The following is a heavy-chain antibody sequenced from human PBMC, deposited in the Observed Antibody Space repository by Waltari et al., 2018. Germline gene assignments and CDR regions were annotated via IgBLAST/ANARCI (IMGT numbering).Heavy chain of an antibody. CDR3: ASVRSGWDF. J-gene: IGHJ4*02. Sequence: EVQLVESGGGLVHPGGSQRLSCAASGFSFSSYWMSWVRQAPGKGLEWVASIKQDGSDKHYMDSVRGRFTISRDNAKKSLYLEMNRLIDDDTAVYYCASVRSGWDFWGQGTLVTVSS. D-gene: IGHD6-19*01. CDR2: IKQDGSDK. V-gene: IGHV3-7*02. CDR1: GFSFSSYW.